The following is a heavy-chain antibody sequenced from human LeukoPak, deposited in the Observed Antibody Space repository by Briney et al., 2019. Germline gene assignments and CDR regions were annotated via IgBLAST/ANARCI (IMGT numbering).Heavy chain of an antibody. D-gene: IGHD1-26*01. V-gene: IGHV1-69*04. CDR1: GGTFSSYA. CDR3: ARDLIGGIVRATDDAFDI. Sequence: GSSVKVSCKASGGTFSSYAISWVRQAPGQGLEWMGRIIPIFGIANYAQKFQGRVTITADKSTSTAYMELSSLRSEDTAVYYCARDLIGGIVRATDDAFDIWGQGTMVTVSS. CDR2: IIPIFGIA. J-gene: IGHJ3*02.